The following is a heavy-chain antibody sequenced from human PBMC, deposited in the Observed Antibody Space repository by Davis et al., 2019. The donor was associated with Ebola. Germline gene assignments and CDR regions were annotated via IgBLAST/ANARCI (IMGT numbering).Heavy chain of an antibody. CDR1: GFTFSSYA. CDR3: ARDTYSSSWSYYYYYMDV. J-gene: IGHJ6*03. CDR2: ISYDGSNK. Sequence: PGGSLRLSCAASGFTFSSYAMHWVRQAPGKGLEWVAVISYDGSNKYYADSVKGRFTISRDNSKNTLYLQMNSLRAEDTAVYYCARDTYSSSWSYYYYYMDVWGKGTTVTVSS. D-gene: IGHD6-13*01. V-gene: IGHV3-30-3*01.